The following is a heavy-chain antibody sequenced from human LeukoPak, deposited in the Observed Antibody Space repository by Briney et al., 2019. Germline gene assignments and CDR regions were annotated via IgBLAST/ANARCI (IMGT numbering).Heavy chain of an antibody. CDR3: ARARGRGVPAAYNWFDP. J-gene: IGHJ5*02. Sequence: SETLSLTCTVSGGSISTSNYYWGWIRQPPGRGLEWIGNIFYSGSTYCSPSLKSRVTISLDTSRNQFSLKLNSVTAADTAVYYCARARGRGVPAAYNWFDPWGQGTLVTVSS. CDR2: IFYSGST. V-gene: IGHV4-39*07. CDR1: GGSISTSNYY. D-gene: IGHD2-2*01.